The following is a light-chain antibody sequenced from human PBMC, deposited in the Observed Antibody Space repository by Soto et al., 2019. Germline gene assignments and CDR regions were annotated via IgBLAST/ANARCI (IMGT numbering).Light chain of an antibody. V-gene: IGLV2-23*01. CDR3: CSYVNSCSFV. J-gene: IGLJ1*01. CDR2: EGS. Sequence: QAARTQPDYVSGSPGQSITISCTGTNSDIGSRNLVSWYQQHPGIAPKLIIYEGSRRPSGISHRFSGSRSGNTASLTISGLRAEYEAYYYCCSYVNSCSFVFGTGINCAVL. CDR1: NSDIGSRNL.